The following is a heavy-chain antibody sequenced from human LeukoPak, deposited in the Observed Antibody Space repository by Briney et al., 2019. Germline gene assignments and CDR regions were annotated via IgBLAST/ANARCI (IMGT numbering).Heavy chain of an antibody. Sequence: SETLSLTCSVSRGSVSSYYWSWIRQPPGKGLEGIGFIYYTGSTNYNPSLKSRVTMSVDTSKSQISLKLTSVTAADTAVYYCARGGNRLDYWGQGTLVTVSS. J-gene: IGHJ4*02. V-gene: IGHV4-59*02. D-gene: IGHD1-14*01. CDR1: RGSVSSYY. CDR2: IYYTGST. CDR3: ARGGNRLDY.